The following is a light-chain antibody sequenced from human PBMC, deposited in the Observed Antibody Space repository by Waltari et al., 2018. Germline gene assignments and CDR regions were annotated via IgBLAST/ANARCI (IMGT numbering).Light chain of an antibody. Sequence: EIVLTQSPGTLSLSPGEGVTLSCRASQSVRGTYLAWYQQKPGQAPRLLIYGASNRATGTSHRFSGSGSGTFFTLTITGLEPEDFAVYYCQHYGTSYTFGQGTKLEI. CDR1: QSVRGTY. V-gene: IGKV3-20*01. J-gene: IGKJ2*01. CDR3: QHYGTSYT. CDR2: GAS.